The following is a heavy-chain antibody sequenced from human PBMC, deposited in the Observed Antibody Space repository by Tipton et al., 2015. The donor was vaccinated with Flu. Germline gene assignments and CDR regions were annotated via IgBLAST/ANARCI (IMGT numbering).Heavy chain of an antibody. CDR1: GDSIGSRYF. V-gene: IGHV4-38-2*02. J-gene: IGHJ3*02. Sequence: TLSLTCSVSGDSIGSRYFWGWIRQPPGKGLEWIGNVHQTGSTYYNPSLRSRVTITVDRPKNHFSLRLTSVTAADTAVYYCVRDGERGMGGDAFDIWGQGTMVTVSS. CDR2: VHQTGST. D-gene: IGHD2-15*01. CDR3: VRDGERGMGGDAFDI.